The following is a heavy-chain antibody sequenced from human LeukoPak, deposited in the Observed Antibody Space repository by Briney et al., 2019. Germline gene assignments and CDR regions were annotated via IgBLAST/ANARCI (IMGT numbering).Heavy chain of an antibody. J-gene: IGHJ6*03. CDR3: ASGRLGRALEWLFANYYYYYMDV. V-gene: IGHV1-8*03. CDR2: MNPNSGNT. D-gene: IGHD3-3*01. Sequence: ASVKVSCKASGYTFTSYDINWVRQATGQGLEWMVWMNPNSGNTGYAQKFQCRVTITRNTSISTAYMELSSLRSEDTAVYYCASGRLGRALEWLFANYYYYYMDVWGKGTTVTVSS. CDR1: GYTFTSYD.